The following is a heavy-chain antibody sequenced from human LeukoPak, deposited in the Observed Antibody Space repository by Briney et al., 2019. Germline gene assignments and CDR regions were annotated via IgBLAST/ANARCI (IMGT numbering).Heavy chain of an antibody. CDR1: GFTFSSYG. J-gene: IGHJ4*02. D-gene: IGHD3-22*01. V-gene: IGHV3-30*03. CDR2: ISYDGSNK. CDR3: RCQVVGSLRLYYFDY. Sequence: GRSLRLSCAASGFTFSSYGMHWVRQAPGKGLEWVAVISYDGSNKYYADSVKGRFTISRDNSKNTLYLQMNSLRAEDTAVYYCRCQVVGSLRLYYFDYWGQGTLVTVSS.